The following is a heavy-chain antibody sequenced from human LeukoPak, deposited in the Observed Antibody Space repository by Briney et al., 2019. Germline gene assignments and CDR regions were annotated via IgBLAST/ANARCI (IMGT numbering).Heavy chain of an antibody. J-gene: IGHJ6*03. CDR3: ARDGPYDSSGYYSTTTYYYYYYMDV. CDR2: ISSSSSYI. D-gene: IGHD3-22*01. Sequence: GGSLRLSCAASGFTFSSYSMNWVRQAPGKGLEWVSSISSSSSYIYYADSVKGRFTISRDNAKNSLYLQMNSLRAEDTAVYYCARDGPYDSSGYYSTTTYYYYYYMDVWGKGTTVTISS. V-gene: IGHV3-21*01. CDR1: GFTFSSYS.